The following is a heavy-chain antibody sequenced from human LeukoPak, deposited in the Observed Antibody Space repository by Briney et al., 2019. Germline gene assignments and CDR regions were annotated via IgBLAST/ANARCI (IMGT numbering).Heavy chain of an antibody. CDR2: IVVGSGNT. Sequence: SVKVSCKASGFTFTSSAMQWVRQARGQRLEWIGWIVVGSGNTNYAQKFQERVTITRDMSTSTAYMELSSLRSEDTAVYYCAKDKQAYCSGGSCLYRFDYWGQGTLVTVSS. CDR3: AKDKQAYCSGGSCLYRFDY. CDR1: GFTFTSSA. D-gene: IGHD2-15*01. V-gene: IGHV1-58*02. J-gene: IGHJ4*02.